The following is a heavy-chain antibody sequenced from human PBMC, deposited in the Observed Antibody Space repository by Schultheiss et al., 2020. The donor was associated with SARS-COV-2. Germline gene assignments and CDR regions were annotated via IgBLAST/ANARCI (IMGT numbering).Heavy chain of an antibody. CDR2: IYHSGST. CDR1: GGSISSSNW. D-gene: IGHD3-22*01. Sequence: SETLSLTCAVSGGSISSSNWWSWVRQPPGKGLEWIGEIYHSGSTNYNPSLKSRVTISVDTSKNQFSLKLSSVTAADTAVYYCARVYYDSSGYRQHFDLWGRGTLVTVSS. J-gene: IGHJ2*01. V-gene: IGHV4-4*02. CDR3: ARVYYDSSGYRQHFDL.